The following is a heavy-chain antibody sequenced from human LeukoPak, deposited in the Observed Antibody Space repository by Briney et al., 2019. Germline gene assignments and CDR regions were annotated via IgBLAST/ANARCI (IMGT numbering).Heavy chain of an antibody. CDR1: GYTFTSYG. Sequence: ASVKVSCKASGYTFTSYGISWVRQAPGQGLEWMGWNSAYNGNTNYAQKLQGRVTMTTDTSTSTAYMELRSLRSDDTAVYYCARDRSSGYYVNDAFDIWGQGTMVTVSS. CDR3: ARDRSSGYYVNDAFDI. V-gene: IGHV1-18*01. J-gene: IGHJ3*02. CDR2: NSAYNGNT. D-gene: IGHD3-22*01.